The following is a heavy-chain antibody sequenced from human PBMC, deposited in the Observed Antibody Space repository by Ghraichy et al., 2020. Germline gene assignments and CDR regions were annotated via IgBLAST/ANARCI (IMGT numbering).Heavy chain of an antibody. D-gene: IGHD3-3*01. CDR1: GGSISRGDYY. Sequence: SQTLSLTCTVSGGSISRGDYYWRWIRQHPGKGLEWIGYIYYSGSTYYNPSLKSRVTISVDTSKNQFSLRLSSVTAAATAVYYCARAAYYDFWGGYTSRLNAMDVWGLGTTFFVS. CDR2: IYYSGST. V-gene: IGHV4-31*03. J-gene: IGHJ6*02. CDR3: ARAAYYDFWGGYTSRLNAMDV.